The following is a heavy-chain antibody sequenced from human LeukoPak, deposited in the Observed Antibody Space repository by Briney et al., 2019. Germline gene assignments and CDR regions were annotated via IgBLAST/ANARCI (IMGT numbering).Heavy chain of an antibody. J-gene: IGHJ4*02. CDR3: AKDLGIVVIPTATGFDY. V-gene: IGHV3-23*01. CDR2: ISITGSST. Sequence: GGSLRLSCAASGFTFKNYAMSWVRQAPGKGLERVSAISITGSSTYYADPVNGRFTISRDNSKNTVYLQMNSLRAEDTAVYYCAKDLGIVVIPTATGFDYWGQGTLVTVSS. CDR1: GFTFKNYA. D-gene: IGHD2-2*01.